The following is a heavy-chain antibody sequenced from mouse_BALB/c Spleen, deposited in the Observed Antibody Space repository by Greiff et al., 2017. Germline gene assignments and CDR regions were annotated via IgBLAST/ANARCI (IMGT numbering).Heavy chain of an antibody. D-gene: IGHD3-2*01. CDR2: INPSNGGT. J-gene: IGHJ3*01. CDR1: GYTFTSYY. Sequence: VQLQQPGAELVKPGASVKLSCKASGYTFTSYYMYWVKQRPGQGLEWIGGINPSNGGTNFNEKFKSKATLTVDNSSSQAYMQLSSLTSEDSAVYYCARAMTARASWFAYWGQGTLVTVSA. V-gene: IGHV1S81*02. CDR3: ARAMTARASWFAY.